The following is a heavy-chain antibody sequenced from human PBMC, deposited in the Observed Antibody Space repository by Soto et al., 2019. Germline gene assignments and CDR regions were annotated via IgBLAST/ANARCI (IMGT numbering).Heavy chain of an antibody. D-gene: IGHD2-8*01. CDR2: MSGSSSTT. CDR1: GLTFSNYA. V-gene: IGHV3-23*01. Sequence: VGSLRLSCATSGLTFSNYAMSWFRQAPGGGLEWVSSMSGSSSTTYYADSVRGRFTISRDRSKNTLYLQMSSLRAEDTAVYYCAPNWNFDYWGQGTPVTVSS. J-gene: IGHJ4*02. CDR3: APNWNFDY.